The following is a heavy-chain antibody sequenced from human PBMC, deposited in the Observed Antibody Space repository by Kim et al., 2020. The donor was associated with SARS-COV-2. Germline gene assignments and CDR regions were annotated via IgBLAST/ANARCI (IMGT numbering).Heavy chain of an antibody. J-gene: IGHJ3*02. V-gene: IGHV3-30*02. D-gene: IGHD3-22*01. CDR3: AKGRITMIVVVITDDAFDI. Sequence: GRFTISRDNSKNTLYLQMNSLRAEDTAVYYCAKGRITMIVVVITDDAFDIWGQGTMVTVSS.